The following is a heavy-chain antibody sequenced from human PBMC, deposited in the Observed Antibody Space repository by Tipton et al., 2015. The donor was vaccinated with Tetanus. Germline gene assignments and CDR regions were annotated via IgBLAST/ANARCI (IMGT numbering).Heavy chain of an antibody. V-gene: IGHV1-2*02. D-gene: IGHD2-15*01. CDR2: VNPDSGDT. CDR3: ARLYCSGGSCYQDY. Sequence: QLVQSGAEVKKPGASVKVSCQASRNTFTGYYMHWVRQAPGQGLEWMGWVNPDSGDTNYAQKFQGRVTMTRNTSISTAYMELSSLRSEDTAVYYCARLYCSGGSCYQDYWGQGTLVTVSS. J-gene: IGHJ4*02. CDR1: RNTFTGYY.